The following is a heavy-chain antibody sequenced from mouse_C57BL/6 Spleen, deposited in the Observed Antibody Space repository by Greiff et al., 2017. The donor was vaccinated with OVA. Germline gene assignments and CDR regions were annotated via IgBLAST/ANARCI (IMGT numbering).Heavy chain of an antibody. CDR1: GYTFTDYE. V-gene: IGHV1-15*01. D-gene: IGHD2-5*01. CDR3: SRRDSNTYYYAMDY. J-gene: IGHJ4*01. Sequence: VKLQQSGAELVRPGASVTLSCKASGYTFTDYEMHWVKQAPVHGLEWIGAIDPDTGGTAYDEKLKGKAILTADNSGSTTYMELRSLTSEDYAIYYCSRRDSNTYYYAMDYWGQGTPVTVSS. CDR2: IDPDTGGT.